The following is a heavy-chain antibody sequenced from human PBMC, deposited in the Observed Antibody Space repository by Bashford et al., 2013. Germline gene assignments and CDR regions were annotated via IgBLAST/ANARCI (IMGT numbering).Heavy chain of an antibody. CDR2: INGDGSST. V-gene: IGHV3-74*01. J-gene: IGHJ4*02. Sequence: GGSLRLSCAASGFTFSAYWMLWVRQAPGKGLVWVSRINGDGSSTSYADSVKGRFTISRDNAENTLYLQMNSLRAEDTAVYYCARDSSGSYWGQGTLVTVSS. CDR1: GFTFSAYW. CDR3: ARDSSGSY. D-gene: IGHD1-26*01.